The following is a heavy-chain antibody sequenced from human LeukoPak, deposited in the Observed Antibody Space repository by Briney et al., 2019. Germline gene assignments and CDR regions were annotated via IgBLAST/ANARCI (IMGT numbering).Heavy chain of an antibody. CDR3: AKITYYDILTGYLVAPYFDY. Sequence: GGSLGLSCAASGFTFSSYAMSWVRQAPGKGLEWVSAISGSGGSTYYADSVKGRFTISRDNSKNTLYLQMNSLRAEDTAVYSCAKITYYDILTGYLVAPYFDYWGQGTLVTVSS. D-gene: IGHD3-9*01. CDR2: ISGSGGST. J-gene: IGHJ4*02. CDR1: GFTFSSYA. V-gene: IGHV3-23*01.